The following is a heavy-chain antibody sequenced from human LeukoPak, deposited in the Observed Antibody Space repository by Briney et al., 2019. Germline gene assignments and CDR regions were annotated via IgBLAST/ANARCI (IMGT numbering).Heavy chain of an antibody. V-gene: IGHV1-8*01. Sequence: ASVKVSCKASGYTFISYDINWVRQATGQGLEWMGWMNPNSGITGYTQKFQGRVSMTRNTSISTAYMELNSLKSEDTAVYYCARGRYYVDSNGRTRFDYWGQGTLVTVSS. CDR1: GYTFISYD. CDR3: ARGRYYVDSNGRTRFDY. CDR2: MNPNSGIT. J-gene: IGHJ4*02. D-gene: IGHD3-22*01.